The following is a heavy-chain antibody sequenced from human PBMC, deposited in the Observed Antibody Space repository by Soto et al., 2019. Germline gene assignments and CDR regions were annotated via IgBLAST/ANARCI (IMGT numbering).Heavy chain of an antibody. V-gene: IGHV4-59*01. J-gene: IGHJ5*02. D-gene: IGHD1-26*01. CDR1: GGSISSYY. CDR2: IYYSGST. Sequence: TSETLSLTCTVSGGSISSYYWSWIRQPPGKGLEWIGYIYYSGSTNYNPSLKSRVTISVDTSKNQFSLKLSSVTAADTAVYYCARGGALWFDPWGQGTLVTVSS. CDR3: ARGGALWFDP.